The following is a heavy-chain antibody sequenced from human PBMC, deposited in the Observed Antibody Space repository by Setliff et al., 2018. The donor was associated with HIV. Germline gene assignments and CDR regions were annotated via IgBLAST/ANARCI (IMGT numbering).Heavy chain of an antibody. D-gene: IGHD2-15*01. CDR3: AKDGISGGAYPPYYFDY. J-gene: IGHJ4*01. CDR1: GFTFSSYE. Sequence: PGGSLRLSCAASGFTFSSYEMNWVRQAPGKGLEWLSYISSSGSTIYYADSVKGRFTVSRDNAKNSLYLQMNGLRAEDTAVYYCAKDGISGGAYPPYYFDYWGHGTLVTVSS. V-gene: IGHV3-48*03. CDR2: ISSSGSTI.